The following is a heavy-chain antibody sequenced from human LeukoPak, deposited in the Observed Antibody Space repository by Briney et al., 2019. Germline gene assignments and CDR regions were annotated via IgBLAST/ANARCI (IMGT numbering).Heavy chain of an antibody. D-gene: IGHD4-11*01. Sequence: ASVKVSCKTSGYTFTSYGIIWVRLAPGQGLEWTGWVSPYNGNTNYEQKLQGRVTMTTDTSTRTAYMELRSLRSDDTAVYFCAREITTGNFDYWGQGTLVTVSS. J-gene: IGHJ4*02. CDR1: GYTFTSYG. CDR3: AREITTGNFDY. V-gene: IGHV1-18*01. CDR2: VSPYNGNT.